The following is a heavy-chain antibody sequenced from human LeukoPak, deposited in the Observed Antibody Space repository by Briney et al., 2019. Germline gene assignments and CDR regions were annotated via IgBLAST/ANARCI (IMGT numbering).Heavy chain of an antibody. CDR1: GGSISSSSYY. CDR2: IYDRGST. CDR3: ARRLTEYCTKGVCYWFDY. J-gene: IGHJ4*02. V-gene: IGHV4-39*01. Sequence: SETLSLTCTVSGGSISSSSYYWGWIRQPPGKGLEWIGRIYDRGSTHYNPSLKSRVTISVDTSKNQFSLKLRSVTAADTAVYYCARRLTEYCTKGVCYWFDYWGRGTLVTVS. D-gene: IGHD2-8*01.